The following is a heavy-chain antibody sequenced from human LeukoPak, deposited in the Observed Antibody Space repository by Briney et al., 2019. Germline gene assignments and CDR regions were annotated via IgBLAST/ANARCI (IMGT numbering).Heavy chain of an antibody. CDR3: ARATYYYDSSDYYPLGY. D-gene: IGHD3-22*01. CDR1: GFTFSSYW. V-gene: IGHV3-7*01. Sequence: GGSLRLSCAASGFTFSSYWMSWVRQAPGKGLEWVAHIKQDGSEKYYVDSVKGRFTISGDNAKNSLYLQMNSLRAEDTAVYYCARATYYYDSSDYYPLGYWGQGTLVTVSS. J-gene: IGHJ4*02. CDR2: IKQDGSEK.